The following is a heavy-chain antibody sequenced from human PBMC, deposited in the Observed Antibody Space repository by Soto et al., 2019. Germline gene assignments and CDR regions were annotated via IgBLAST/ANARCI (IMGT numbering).Heavy chain of an antibody. CDR3: AKDSNKYSSSLRGRYFDY. J-gene: IGHJ4*02. CDR2: ISGSGGST. D-gene: IGHD4-4*01. V-gene: IGHV3-23*01. CDR1: GFTFSSYA. Sequence: GSLRLSCAASGFTFSSYAMSWVRQAPGKGLEWVSAISGSGGSTYYADSVKGRFTISRDNSKNTPYLQMNSLRAEDTAVYYCAKDSNKYSSSLRGRYFDYWGQGIGVTVSS.